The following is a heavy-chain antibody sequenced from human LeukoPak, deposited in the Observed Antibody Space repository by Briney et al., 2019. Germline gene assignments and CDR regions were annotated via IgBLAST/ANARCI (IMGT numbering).Heavy chain of an antibody. D-gene: IGHD2-2*01. V-gene: IGHV4-34*01. CDR3: ATRGVLVPAAWPPEAWFDP. Sequence: SETLSLTCAVYGGSFSGYYWSWIRQPPGKGLEWIGEINHSGSTNYNPSLKSRVTISVDTSKNQFSLKLSSVTAADTAVYYCATRGVLVPAAWPPEAWFDPWGQGTLVTVSS. CDR2: INHSGST. CDR1: GGSFSGYY. J-gene: IGHJ5*02.